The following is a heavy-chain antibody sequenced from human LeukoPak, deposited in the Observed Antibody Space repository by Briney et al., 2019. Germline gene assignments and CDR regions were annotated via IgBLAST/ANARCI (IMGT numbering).Heavy chain of an antibody. D-gene: IGHD2-21*02. Sequence: PGRSLRLSCAASGFTFSSYGMHWVRQAPGKGLEWVAVISYDGSNQYYAGSVKGRFTISRDNSKNTLYLQMNSLRAEDTAVYYCAKGYCGGDCPLDYWGQGTLVTVSS. CDR3: AKGYCGGDCPLDY. J-gene: IGHJ4*02. V-gene: IGHV3-30*18. CDR2: ISYDGSNQ. CDR1: GFTFSSYG.